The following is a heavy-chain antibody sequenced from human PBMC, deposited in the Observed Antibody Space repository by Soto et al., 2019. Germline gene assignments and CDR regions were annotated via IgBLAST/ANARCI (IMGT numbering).Heavy chain of an antibody. V-gene: IGHV1-18*01. J-gene: IGHJ4*02. CDR1: GYTFSDYG. CDR2: ISAKNGNT. CDR3: AREPPETPPDY. Sequence: QVQLVQSGTDVKKPGASVKVSCKTSGYTFSDYGISWVRQAPGQGLEWMGWISAKNGNTNFAQKFRGRVTMTTDTSTSTVYMELRSLKADDTAVSYCAREPPETPPDYWGQGTLVTVSS.